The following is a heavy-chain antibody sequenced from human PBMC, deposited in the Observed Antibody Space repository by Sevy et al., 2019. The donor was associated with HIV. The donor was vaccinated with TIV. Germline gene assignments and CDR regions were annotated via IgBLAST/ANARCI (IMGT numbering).Heavy chain of an antibody. V-gene: IGHV4-59*01. Sequence: WETLSLTCTVSDGSISSYSWSWIQQPPGKGLEWIGYIDYSASTNYNPSLKSRVTISVDTSKNQFSLKLSSLTAADTAVYYCARARGVGATYWFDPWGQGTLVTVSS. CDR3: ARARGVGATYWFDP. CDR1: DGSISSYS. CDR2: IDYSAST. J-gene: IGHJ5*02. D-gene: IGHD1-26*01.